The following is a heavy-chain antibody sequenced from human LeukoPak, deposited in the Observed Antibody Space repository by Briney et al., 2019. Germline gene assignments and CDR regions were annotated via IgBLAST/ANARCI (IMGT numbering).Heavy chain of an antibody. D-gene: IGHD2-21*02. Sequence: GGSLRLSCAASGFTFDDYAMHWVRQAPGKGLEWVSGISWNSGSIGYADSVKGRFTISRDNSKNTLYLQMDSLRAEDTAVYYCAKDPEDCGGDCYIGYYFDYWGQGTLVTVSS. J-gene: IGHJ4*02. CDR3: AKDPEDCGGDCYIGYYFDY. CDR1: GFTFDDYA. CDR2: ISWNSGSI. V-gene: IGHV3-9*01.